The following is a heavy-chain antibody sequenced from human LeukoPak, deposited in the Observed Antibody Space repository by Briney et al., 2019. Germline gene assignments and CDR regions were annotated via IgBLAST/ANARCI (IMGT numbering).Heavy chain of an antibody. V-gene: IGHV5-51*03. CDR2: IYPGDSDT. J-gene: IGHJ3*02. Sequence: GESLKISCQASGYSFMTYWIGWVRQMPGKGLEWMAVIYPGDSDTKYSPSFQDQVTISADKSINTAYLHWRSLKASDTAMYYCARLSMIDTFDIWGLGTVVTVSS. CDR1: GYSFMTYW. D-gene: IGHD2/OR15-2a*01. CDR3: ARLSMIDTFDI.